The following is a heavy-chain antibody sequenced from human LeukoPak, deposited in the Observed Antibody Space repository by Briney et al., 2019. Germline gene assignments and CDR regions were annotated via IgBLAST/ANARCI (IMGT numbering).Heavy chain of an antibody. V-gene: IGHV3-30*03. Sequence: PGRSLRLSCAASGFTFSSYGMHWVRQAPGKGLEWVAVISYDGSNKYYADSVKGRFTSSRDNSKNTLYLQMNSLRAEDTAAYYCASELPRLVYYYGMDVWGQGTTVTVSS. J-gene: IGHJ6*02. CDR3: ASELPRLVYYYGMDV. CDR2: ISYDGSNK. CDR1: GFTFSSYG.